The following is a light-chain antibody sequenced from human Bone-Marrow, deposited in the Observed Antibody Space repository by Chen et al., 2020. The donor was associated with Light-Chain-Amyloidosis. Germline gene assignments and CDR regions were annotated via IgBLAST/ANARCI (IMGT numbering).Light chain of an antibody. CDR2: SNN. V-gene: IGLV1-44*01. J-gene: IGLJ2*01. Sequence: QSVLTQPPSASGTPGQRVTVSCSGSSSNTGSHAVNWYQQPPGTAPKLLVYSNNQRASGVPDRCSGSKSGTSASLAISGLQSEDEADYYWAAGDDSLNGRVGFGGGTKLTVL. CDR1: SSNTGSHA. CDR3: AAGDDSLNGRVG.